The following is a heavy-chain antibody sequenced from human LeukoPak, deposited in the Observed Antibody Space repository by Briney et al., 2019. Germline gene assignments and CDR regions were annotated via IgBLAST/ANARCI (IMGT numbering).Heavy chain of an antibody. CDR2: INPSGGST. CDR3: ARDGRYCGSTSCRLNWFDP. D-gene: IGHD2-2*01. V-gene: IGHV1-46*01. CDR1: GYTFTTYY. J-gene: IGHJ5*02. Sequence: ASVKVSCMASGYTFTTYYMHWVRQAPGQGLINPSGGSTSYAQKFQGRVTMTRDTSTSTIYMELSSLRSEDTAVYYCARDGRYCGSTSCRLNWFDPWGQGTLVTVSS.